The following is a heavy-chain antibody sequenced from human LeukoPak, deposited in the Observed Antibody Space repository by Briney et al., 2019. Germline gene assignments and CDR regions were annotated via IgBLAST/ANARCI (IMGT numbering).Heavy chain of an antibody. J-gene: IGHJ4*02. CDR3: AARSIAVAGTPLTYYFDY. Sequence: GSLRLSCAASGFTFSSYAMSWIRQPPGKGLEWIGEINHSGSTNYNPSLKSRVTISVDTSKNQFSLKLSSVTAADTAVFYCAARSIAVAGTPLTYYFDYWGQGTLVTVSS. V-gene: IGHV4-34*08. CDR2: INHSGST. D-gene: IGHD6-19*01. CDR1: GFTFSSYA.